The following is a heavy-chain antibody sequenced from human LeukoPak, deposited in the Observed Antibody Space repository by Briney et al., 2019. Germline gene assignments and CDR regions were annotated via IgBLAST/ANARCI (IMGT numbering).Heavy chain of an antibody. CDR3: ARTLRVWFGELPTPNFDY. CDR1: GFTFSSYE. CDR2: ISSSGSTI. V-gene: IGHV3-48*03. D-gene: IGHD3-10*01. Sequence: GSLRLPCAASGFTFSSYEMNWVRQAPGKGLEWVSYISSSGSTIYYADSVKGRFTISRDNAKNSLYLQMNSLRAEDTAVYYCARTLRVWFGELPTPNFDYWGQGTLVTVSS. J-gene: IGHJ4*02.